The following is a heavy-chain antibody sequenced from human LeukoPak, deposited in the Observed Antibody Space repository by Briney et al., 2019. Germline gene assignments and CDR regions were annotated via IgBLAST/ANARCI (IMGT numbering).Heavy chain of an antibody. V-gene: IGHV3-30*03. CDR3: ARESHRYCSGGSCAMRYFDY. CDR1: GFTFSSYS. D-gene: IGHD2-15*01. CDR2: ISYDGSNK. Sequence: GGSLRLSCAASGFTFSSYSMNWVRQAPGKGLEWVAVISYDGSNKYYADSVKGRFTISRDNSKNTLYLQMNSLRAEDTAVYYCARESHRYCSGGSCAMRYFDYWGQGTLVTVSS. J-gene: IGHJ4*02.